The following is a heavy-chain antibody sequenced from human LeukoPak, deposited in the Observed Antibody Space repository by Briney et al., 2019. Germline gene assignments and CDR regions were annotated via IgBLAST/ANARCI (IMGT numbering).Heavy chain of an antibody. CDR3: AKSSYYDASGYYREFYFDS. D-gene: IGHD3-22*01. Sequence: GGSLRLSCAASGFMFKNYGMSWVRQAPGKGLEWVSSISGSGGSTHYVDSVKGRFTISRDKTKNTLYLQMNSLRAEDTAVYYCAKSSYYDASGYYREFYFDSWGQGTLVTVSS. J-gene: IGHJ4*02. V-gene: IGHV3-23*01. CDR1: GFMFKNYG. CDR2: ISGSGGST.